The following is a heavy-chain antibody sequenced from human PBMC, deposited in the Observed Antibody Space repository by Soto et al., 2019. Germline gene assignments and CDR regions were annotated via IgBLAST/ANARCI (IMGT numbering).Heavy chain of an antibody. D-gene: IGHD6-13*01. CDR2: ISATGDNT. V-gene: IGHV3-23*01. CDR1: GFVFGSYP. Sequence: EVQLLESGGGLVQPGGTLRLSCTTSGFVFGSYPMAWVRQAPGKGLEWVSSISATGDNTYYADSVKGRCTISRDNSKQTVCLQMNGLGAEDTGIYYCAKRSGSWYFFDHWGQGTLVAVSS. CDR3: AKRSGSWYFFDH. J-gene: IGHJ4*02.